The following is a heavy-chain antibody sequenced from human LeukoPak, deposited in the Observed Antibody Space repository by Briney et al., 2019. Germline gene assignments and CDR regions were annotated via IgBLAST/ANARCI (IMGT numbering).Heavy chain of an antibody. CDR3: AKYGEYSGLDLSH. CDR1: GGSFSGYS. CDR2: TNQRGIT. Sequence: SETLSLTCAVSGGSFSGYSWTWIRQPPGKGLEWIGETNQRGITKYNPSFKSRVTISVDTSENQFSLKLTSLTAADTAVYYCAKYGEYSGLDLSHWGQGTLVTVSS. D-gene: IGHD5-12*01. V-gene: IGHV4-34*01. J-gene: IGHJ4*02.